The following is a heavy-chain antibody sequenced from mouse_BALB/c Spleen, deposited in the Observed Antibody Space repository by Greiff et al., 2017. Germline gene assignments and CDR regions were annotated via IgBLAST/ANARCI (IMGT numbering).Heavy chain of an antibody. D-gene: IGHD1-1*01. V-gene: IGHV14-3*02. CDR3: ASHYYGSSYDY. J-gene: IGHJ2*01. CDR1: GFNITDTY. CDR2: IDPANGNT. Sequence: VQLQQSGAELVKPGASVKLSCTASGFNITDTYMHWVKQRPEQGLEWIGRIDPANGNTKYDPKFQGKATITADTSSNTAYLQLSSLTSEDTAVYYCASHYYGSSYDYWGQGTTLTVSS.